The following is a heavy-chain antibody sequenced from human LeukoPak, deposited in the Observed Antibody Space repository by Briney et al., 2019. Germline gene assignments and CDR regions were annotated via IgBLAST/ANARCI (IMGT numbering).Heavy chain of an antibody. CDR2: IRCSSSYI. CDR3: AKLSLGGLRYFDWWDFDYYYYGMDV. Sequence: GGSLRLSCAASGFTFSSYSMNWVRQAPGKGLEWVSFIRCSSSYIYYADSVKGRFTISRDNAKNTLYLQMNSLRVEDTAVYYCAKLSLGGLRYFDWWDFDYYYYGMDVWGQGTTVTVSS. J-gene: IGHJ6*02. D-gene: IGHD3-9*01. CDR1: GFTFSSYS. V-gene: IGHV3-21*01.